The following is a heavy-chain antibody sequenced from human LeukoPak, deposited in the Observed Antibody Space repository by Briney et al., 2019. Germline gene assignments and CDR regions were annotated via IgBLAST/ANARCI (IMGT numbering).Heavy chain of an antibody. V-gene: IGHV1-8*03. CDR3: ARGRRITIFGVVITTKCAFDI. CDR2: MNPNSGNT. Sequence: ASVKVSCKASGYTFTSYDINWVRQATGQGLEWMGWMNPNSGNTGYVQKFQGRVTITRNTSISTAYMELSSLRSEDTAVYYCARGRRITIFGVVITTKCAFDIWGQGTMVTVSS. CDR1: GYTFTSYD. J-gene: IGHJ3*02. D-gene: IGHD3-3*01.